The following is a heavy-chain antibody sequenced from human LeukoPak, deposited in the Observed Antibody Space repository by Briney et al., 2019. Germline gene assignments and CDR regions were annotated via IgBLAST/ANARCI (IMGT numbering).Heavy chain of an antibody. Sequence: PGGSLRLSCAASGFTVSSNYMSWVRQAPGKGLEWVSVIYSGGSTYYADSVKGRFTISRDNSKNTLYLQMNSLRAEDTAVYYCAKGAHIVVVPAAEYYMDVWGKGTTVTVSS. CDR1: GFTVSSNY. CDR2: IYSGGST. J-gene: IGHJ6*03. CDR3: AKGAHIVVVPAAEYYMDV. D-gene: IGHD2-2*01. V-gene: IGHV3-53*05.